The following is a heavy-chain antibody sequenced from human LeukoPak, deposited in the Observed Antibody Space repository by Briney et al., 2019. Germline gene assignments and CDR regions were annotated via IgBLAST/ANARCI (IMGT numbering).Heavy chain of an antibody. D-gene: IGHD5-18*01. CDR2: IYSGGGT. Sequence: GGSLRLSCAASGFTFSSYWMSWVRQAPGKGLEWVSVIYSGGGTYYADSVKGRFTISRHNSKNTLYLQMNSLRAEDTAVYYCARVGDGYLLDYWGQGTLVTVSS. J-gene: IGHJ4*02. CDR1: GFTFSSYW. CDR3: ARVGDGYLLDY. V-gene: IGHV3-53*04.